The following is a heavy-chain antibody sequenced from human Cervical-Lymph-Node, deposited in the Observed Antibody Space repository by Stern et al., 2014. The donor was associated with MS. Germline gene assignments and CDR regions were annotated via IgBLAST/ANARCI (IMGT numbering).Heavy chain of an antibody. V-gene: IGHV4-61*02. CDR2: IYTSGST. CDR3: ARLPGAVGSFYFDS. D-gene: IGHD6-19*01. CDR1: GASINSGSYY. Sequence: QVQLVESGPGLVRPSQTLSLTCTVSGASINSGSYYWSWVRQPAGKGLEWIGRIYTSGSTDYSPFLISRVTISVDTSKNQFSLHLSSVTAADTAVYYCARLPGAVGSFYFDSWGQGSLVTVSS. J-gene: IGHJ4*01.